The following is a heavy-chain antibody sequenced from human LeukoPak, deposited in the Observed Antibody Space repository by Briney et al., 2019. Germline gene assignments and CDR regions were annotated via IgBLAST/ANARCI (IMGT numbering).Heavy chain of an antibody. D-gene: IGHD1-26*01. J-gene: IGHJ4*02. CDR2: ISSGSSYI. CDR1: GFTFSNYN. CDR3: ARYSGSYRDS. V-gene: IGHV3-21*01. Sequence: GGSLRLSCAASGFTFSNYNMNWVRQAPGKGLEGVSSISSGSSYIYYAVSVKGRFTISRDNAQNSLYLQMNSLRADDTAVYYCARYSGSYRDSWGQGTLVTVSS.